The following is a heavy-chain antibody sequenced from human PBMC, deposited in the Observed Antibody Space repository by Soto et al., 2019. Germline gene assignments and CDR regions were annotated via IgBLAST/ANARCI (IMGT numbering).Heavy chain of an antibody. Sequence: QVQLVESGGGVVQPGRSLRLSCAASGFTFSSYGMHWVRQAPGKGLEWVAVISYDGSNKYYADSVKGRFTISRDNSKNTLYLQMHSLRAEDTAVYYCAKHGYGYWGQGTLVTVSS. D-gene: IGHD3-16*01. CDR2: ISYDGSNK. CDR1: GFTFSSYG. V-gene: IGHV3-30*18. CDR3: AKHGYGY. J-gene: IGHJ4*02.